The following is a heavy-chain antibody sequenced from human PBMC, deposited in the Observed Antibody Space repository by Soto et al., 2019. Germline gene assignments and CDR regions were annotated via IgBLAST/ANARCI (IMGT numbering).Heavy chain of an antibody. CDR1: GYSFTSYW. D-gene: IGHD6-19*01. J-gene: IGHJ5*02. CDR3: ARHVGYSSGGRGFDP. Sequence: GSLKISCKGCGYSFTSYWISWVRQMPGKGLEWMGRIDPSDSYTNYSPSFQGHVTISADKSISTAYLQWSSLKASDTAMYYCARHVGYSSGGRGFDPWGQGTLVTASS. V-gene: IGHV5-10-1*01. CDR2: IDPSDSYT.